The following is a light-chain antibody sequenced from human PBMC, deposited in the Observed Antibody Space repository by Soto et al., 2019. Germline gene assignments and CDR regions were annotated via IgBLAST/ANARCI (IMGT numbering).Light chain of an antibody. CDR1: SSNIGNNV. CDR3: AAWDDRLNGVV. J-gene: IGLJ2*01. Sequence: QSVLTQPPSVSEAPRQRVTMSCSGSSSNIGNNVVSWYQQLPGKAPKLLIHYDDVLPSGVSHRFSGSKSGTSASLAISGLQSEDEADYYCAAWDDRLNGVVFGGGPKLTVL. V-gene: IGLV1-36*01. CDR2: YDD.